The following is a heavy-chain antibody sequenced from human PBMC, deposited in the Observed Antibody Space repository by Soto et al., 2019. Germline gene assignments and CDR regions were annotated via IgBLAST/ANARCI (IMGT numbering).Heavy chain of an antibody. Sequence: VQLLESGGGLVQPGGSLRLSCAASGFTFSSYGMHWVRQAPGKGLEWVAVISYDGSNKYYADSVKGRFTISRDNSKNTLYLQMNSLRAEDTAVYYCAKVQGDYYDSSGYYEDYFDYWGQGTLVTVSS. V-gene: IGHV3-30*18. CDR1: GFTFSSYG. CDR2: ISYDGSNK. D-gene: IGHD3-22*01. J-gene: IGHJ4*02. CDR3: AKVQGDYYDSSGYYEDYFDY.